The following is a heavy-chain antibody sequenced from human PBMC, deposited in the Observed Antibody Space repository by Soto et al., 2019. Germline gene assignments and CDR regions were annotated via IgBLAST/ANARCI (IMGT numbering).Heavy chain of an antibody. CDR2: INSDGSST. Sequence: GGSLRLSCAASGFTFSSYWMHWVRQAPGKGLVWVSRINSDGSSTSYADSVKGRFTISRDNAKNTLYLQMNSLRAEDTAVYYCARDDSPPEKYYYYYMDVWGKGTTVTVSS. V-gene: IGHV3-74*01. CDR1: GFTFSSYW. D-gene: IGHD5-18*01. CDR3: ARDDSPPEKYYYYYMDV. J-gene: IGHJ6*03.